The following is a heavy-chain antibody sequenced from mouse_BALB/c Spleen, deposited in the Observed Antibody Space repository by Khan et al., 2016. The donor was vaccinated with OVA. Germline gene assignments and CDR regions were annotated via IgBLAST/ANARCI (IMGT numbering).Heavy chain of an antibody. Sequence: EVQLQESGPGLLKPSQSLSLTCNVTGYSITSDYAWNWLRQFPGNKLEWTAYIGYSGSTTYNPSFRSRISIPRDTSKNQFFLQLNSVTTEDTATYYYSCGRLLHRYPDYFDYWGQGTTVTVSS. CDR3: SCGRLLHRYPDYFDY. D-gene: IGHD1-1*01. CDR2: IGYSGST. J-gene: IGHJ2*01. CDR1: GYSITSDYA. V-gene: IGHV3-2*02.